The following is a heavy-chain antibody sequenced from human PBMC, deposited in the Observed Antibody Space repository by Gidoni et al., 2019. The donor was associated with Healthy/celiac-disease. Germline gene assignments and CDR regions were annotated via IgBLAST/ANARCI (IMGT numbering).Heavy chain of an antibody. CDR2: ISYDGSNK. V-gene: IGHV3-30*18. Sequence: QGQMGESGGGGVKSGRSLRLSCAAYGFTFSSYGMHWVRQAPGKGLEWVAVISYDGSNKYYADSVKGRFTISRDNSKNTLYLQMNSLRAEDTAVYYCANVGQQLDDYWGQGTLVTVSS. D-gene: IGHD6-13*01. J-gene: IGHJ4*02. CDR3: ANVGQQLDDY. CDR1: GFTFSSYG.